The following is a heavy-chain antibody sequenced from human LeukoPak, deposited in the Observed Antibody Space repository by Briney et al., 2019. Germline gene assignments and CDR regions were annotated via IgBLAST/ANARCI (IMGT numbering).Heavy chain of an antibody. J-gene: IGHJ4*02. CDR1: GFTFSSYW. D-gene: IGHD3-10*01. CDR2: IKSDGSDT. Sequence: PGGSLRLSCAAPGFTFSSYWMHWVRQAPGRGLVWVSRIKSDGSDTTYADSVKGRFTISRDNAKNTVYLQMNSLRAEDTAVYYCARDNYYGLGRPDYWGQGTLVTVSS. V-gene: IGHV3-74*01. CDR3: ARDNYYGLGRPDY.